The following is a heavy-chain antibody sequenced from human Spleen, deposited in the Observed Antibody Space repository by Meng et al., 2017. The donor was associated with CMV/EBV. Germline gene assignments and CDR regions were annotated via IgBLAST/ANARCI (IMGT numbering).Heavy chain of an antibody. CDR2: IYSGGGST. D-gene: IGHD2-8*01. V-gene: IGHV3-23*03. J-gene: IGHJ5*02. CDR1: YA. Sequence: YAMSWVRQAPGKGLEWVSIIYSGGGSTYYADSVKGRFTISRDTSENTLYLEMNSLRAEDTAVYYCAKDNEGRFCSNGVCYRGGWFDPWGQGTLVTVSS. CDR3: AKDNEGRFCSNGVCYRGGWFDP.